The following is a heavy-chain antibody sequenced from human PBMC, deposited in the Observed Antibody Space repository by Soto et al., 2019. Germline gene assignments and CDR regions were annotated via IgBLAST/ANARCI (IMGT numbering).Heavy chain of an antibody. V-gene: IGHV4-59*01. Sequence: QVQLQESGPGLVKPSETLSLTCTFSGASISSYYWSWIRQPPGKGLDWIGYIYYSGSTKYNPSLKSRVTISVHTAKNQYSLKVASVTGADTAVFYCAALAASGTGGPDYWGQGTLVTVSS. CDR3: AALAASGTGGPDY. CDR1: GASISSYY. CDR2: IYYSGST. J-gene: IGHJ4*02. D-gene: IGHD6-13*01.